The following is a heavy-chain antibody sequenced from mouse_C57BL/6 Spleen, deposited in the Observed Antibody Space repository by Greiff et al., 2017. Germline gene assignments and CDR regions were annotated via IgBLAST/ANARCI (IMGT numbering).Heavy chain of an antibody. J-gene: IGHJ2*01. D-gene: IGHD1-1*01. CDR1: GYTFTNYW. CDR3: AREGSSLYYFDY. V-gene: IGHV1-72*01. Sequence: QVQLQQPGAELVKPGASVKMSCKASGYTFTNYWMHWVKQRHGRGLEWIGRIDPNSGGTKYNEKFKSKATLTVDKTSSTAYMQPSSLTSEDSAVYYCAREGSSLYYFDYWGQGTTLTVSS. CDR2: IDPNSGGT.